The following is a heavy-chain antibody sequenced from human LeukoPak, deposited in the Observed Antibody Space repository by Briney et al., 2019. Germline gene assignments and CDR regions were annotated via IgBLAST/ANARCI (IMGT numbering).Heavy chain of an antibody. V-gene: IGHV3-7*04. CDR3: ARIRPSYYFDY. D-gene: IGHD6-6*01. CDR2: IKEDGSEK. CDR1: GFTFRNYW. J-gene: IGHJ4*02. Sequence: PGASLRLSCVVSGFTFRNYWMSWVRQAPGKGLEWVANIKEDGSEKYYVDSVKGRFTISRDNAKNSLSLQMNSLRVEDTAVYYCARIRPSYYFDYWGQGTLVTVSS.